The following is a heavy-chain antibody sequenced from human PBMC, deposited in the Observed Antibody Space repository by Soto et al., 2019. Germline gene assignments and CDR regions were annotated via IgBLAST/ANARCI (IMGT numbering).Heavy chain of an antibody. J-gene: IGHJ6*02. Sequence: QVQLVQSGAEVKKPGASVKVSCKASGYTFTSYGISWVRQAPGQGLEGMGWISAYNGNTNYAQKLQGSVTITTYTPTSTAYMELKGLRSDDTAVYYCARGPGKQYLYYYYYGMDVWGQGTTVTVSS. D-gene: IGHD6-19*01. CDR2: ISAYNGNT. CDR1: GYTFTSYG. V-gene: IGHV1-18*01. CDR3: ARGPGKQYLYYYYYGMDV.